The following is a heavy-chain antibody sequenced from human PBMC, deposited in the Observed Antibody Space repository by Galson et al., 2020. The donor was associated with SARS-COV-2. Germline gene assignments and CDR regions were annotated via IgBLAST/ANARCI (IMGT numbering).Heavy chain of an antibody. Sequence: GGSLRLSCAASGFTFSSYAMHWVRQAPGKGLEWVAVISYDGSNKYYADSVKGRFTISRDNSKNTLYLQMNSLRAEDTAVYYCARELINPYGMDGWGQGTTVTVAS. CDR3: ARELINPYGMDG. CDR2: ISYDGSNK. CDR1: GFTFSSYA. V-gene: IGHV3-30*04. J-gene: IGHJ6*02. D-gene: IGHD2-8*01.